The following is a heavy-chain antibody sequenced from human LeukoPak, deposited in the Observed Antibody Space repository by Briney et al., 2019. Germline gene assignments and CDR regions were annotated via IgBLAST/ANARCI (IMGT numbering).Heavy chain of an antibody. Sequence: ASVTVSCKTSGYTFTAFYIHWVRQAPGQGLEWMGWINPITGGTNYAQKFQGRVTMTRDTSISTAYMELSSLRADDTAVYYCARRGLVNTEYLEHWGQGTLVTVSS. CDR3: ARRGLVNTEYLEH. D-gene: IGHD6-6*01. V-gene: IGHV1-2*02. J-gene: IGHJ1*01. CDR1: GYTFTAFY. CDR2: INPITGGT.